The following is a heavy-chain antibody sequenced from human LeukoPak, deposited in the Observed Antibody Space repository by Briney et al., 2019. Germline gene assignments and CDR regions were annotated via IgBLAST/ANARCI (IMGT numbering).Heavy chain of an antibody. Sequence: PGRSLRLSCAASGFTFSSYAMHWVRQAPGKGLEWVAVISYDGSNKYYADSVKGRFTISRDNSKNTLYLQMNSLRAEDTPVYYCARDGRYCSSTSCNYGDGFDPWGQETRSPSPQ. V-gene: IGHV3-30-3*01. CDR1: GFTFSSYA. D-gene: IGHD2-2*01. CDR3: ARDGRYCSSTSCNYGDGFDP. J-gene: IGHJ5*02. CDR2: ISYDGSNK.